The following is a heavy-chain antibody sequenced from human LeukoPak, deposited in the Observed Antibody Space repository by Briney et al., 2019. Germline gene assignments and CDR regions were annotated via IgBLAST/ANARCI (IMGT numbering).Heavy chain of an antibody. CDR1: GFTFSGYG. D-gene: IGHD3-22*01. J-gene: IGHJ4*02. Sequence: GGSLRLSCAASGFTFSGYGMHWVRQAPGKGLEWVAVVSLDGRNKYYADSVKDRFTISRDNSKNSLYLQMNSLRAEDTAAYYCARVDYYDSSGPYWGQGTLVTVSP. V-gene: IGHV3-30*12. CDR2: VSLDGRNK. CDR3: ARVDYYDSSGPY.